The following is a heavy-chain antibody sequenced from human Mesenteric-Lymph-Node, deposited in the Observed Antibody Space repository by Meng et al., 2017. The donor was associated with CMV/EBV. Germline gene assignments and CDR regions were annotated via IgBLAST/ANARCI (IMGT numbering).Heavy chain of an antibody. CDR1: GFTFDDYA. CDR3: ARGTGTFFFQYGMDV. Sequence: GGSLRLSCAASGFTFDDYAMHWVRQAPGKGLEWVSGISWNSGSIGYADSVKGRFTISRDNAKNSLYLQMNSLRAEDTALYYCARGTGTFFFQYGMDVWGQGTTVTVSS. D-gene: IGHD3/OR15-3a*01. V-gene: IGHV3-9*01. J-gene: IGHJ6*02. CDR2: ISWNSGSI.